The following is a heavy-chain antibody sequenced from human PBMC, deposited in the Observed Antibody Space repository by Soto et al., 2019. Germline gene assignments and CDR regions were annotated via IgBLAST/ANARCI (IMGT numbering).Heavy chain of an antibody. CDR3: AREGLVGTPRYFDS. CDR1: GFSFRTYA. Sequence: PGGSLRLSCSASGFSFRTYAMHWVRQAPGKGLEWLTVISNDRGVKFYTDSVKGRFTISRDNFNNILFLQMNSLTAEDTAVYYCAREGLVGTPRYFDSWGRGILVTVSS. D-gene: IGHD2-8*02. CDR2: ISNDRGVK. V-gene: IGHV3-30-3*01. J-gene: IGHJ4*02.